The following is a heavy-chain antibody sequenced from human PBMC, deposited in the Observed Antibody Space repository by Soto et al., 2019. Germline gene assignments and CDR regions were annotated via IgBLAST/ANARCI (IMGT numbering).Heavy chain of an antibody. D-gene: IGHD7-27*01. CDR1: GFTFSSYA. J-gene: IGHJ4*02. Sequence: GGSLRLSCAASGFTFSSYAMSWFRQAPGKGLEGVSAISGSGGSTYYADSVKGRFTISRDNSKNTLYLQMNSLRAEDTAVYYCAKAFKLGEEGYWGQGTLVTVSS. V-gene: IGHV3-23*01. CDR3: AKAFKLGEEGY. CDR2: ISGSGGST.